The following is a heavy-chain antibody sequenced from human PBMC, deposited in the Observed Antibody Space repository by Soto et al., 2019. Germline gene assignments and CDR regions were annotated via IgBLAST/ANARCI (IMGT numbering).Heavy chain of an antibody. V-gene: IGHV3-53*01. Sequence: EVQLVESGGGLIQPGGSLRLSCAASGFIVSSNYMSWVRQAPGNGLEWVSVIYSGGSTYYAASVKGRFTISRDHSKNTLYLQMNSLRVEDTAVYYCAREPAIPVASNGMDVWGQGTTVTVSS. CDR3: AREPAIPVASNGMDV. J-gene: IGHJ6*02. CDR2: IYSGGST. D-gene: IGHD6-19*01. CDR1: GFIVSSNY.